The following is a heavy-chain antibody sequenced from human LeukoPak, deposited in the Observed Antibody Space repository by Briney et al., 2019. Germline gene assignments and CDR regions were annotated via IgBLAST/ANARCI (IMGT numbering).Heavy chain of an antibody. V-gene: IGHV3-30*01. D-gene: IGHD3-22*01. J-gene: IGHJ4*02. CDR2: ISYDGSNK. CDR3: ARDRGGSSGSPNFDY. CDR1: GFTFSSYA. Sequence: GGSLRLSCAASGFTFSSYAMHWVRQAPGKGLEWVAVISYDGSNKYYADSVKGRSTISRDNSKNTLYLQMNGLRAEDTAVYYCARDRGGSSGSPNFDYWGQGTLVTVSS.